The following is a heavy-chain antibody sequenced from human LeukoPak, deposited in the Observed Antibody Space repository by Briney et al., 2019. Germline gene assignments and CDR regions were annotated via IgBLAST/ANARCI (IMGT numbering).Heavy chain of an antibody. J-gene: IGHJ4*02. CDR3: ARAREGIVPAAIQPFDY. CDR1: GGTFCSYA. CDR2: IIPIFGTA. V-gene: IGHV1-69*13. Sequence: SVKVSCKASGGTFCSYAISWVRQAPGQGLEWMGGIIPIFGTANYAQKFQGRVTITADESTSTAYMELSSLRSEDTAMYYCARAREGIVPAAIQPFDYWGQGTLVTVSS. D-gene: IGHD2-2*02.